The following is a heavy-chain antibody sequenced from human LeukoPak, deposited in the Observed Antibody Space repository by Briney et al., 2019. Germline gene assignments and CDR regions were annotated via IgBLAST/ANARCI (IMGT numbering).Heavy chain of an antibody. J-gene: IGHJ4*02. D-gene: IGHD2-21*02. V-gene: IGHV3-21*01. CDR3: ARAIYCGGDCYLYYFDY. Sequence: GSLRLSCAASGFTFSSYSMNWVRQPPGKGLEWVSSISSSSSSIYYADSVKGRFTISRDNAENSLHLQMNSLRAEDTAVYYCARAIYCGGDCYLYYFDYWGQGILVTVSS. CDR2: ISSSSSSI. CDR1: GFTFSSYS.